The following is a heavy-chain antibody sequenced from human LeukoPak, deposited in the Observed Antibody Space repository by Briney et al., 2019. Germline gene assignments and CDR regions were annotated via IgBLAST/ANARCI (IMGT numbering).Heavy chain of an antibody. J-gene: IGHJ5*02. V-gene: IGHV3-23*01. CDR2: IFGGGGST. D-gene: IGHD6-13*01. CDR3: AKGCPYSDSSQSWFAP. CDR1: GYSFANYA. Sequence: GGSLRLSCAASGYSFANYAMSWVRQAPGKGLEWVSSIFGGGGSTYYADSVKGRFTLSRDNSQNTLSLQMNSLRAEDTALYYCAKGCPYSDSSQSWFAPWGQGNLVTVSS.